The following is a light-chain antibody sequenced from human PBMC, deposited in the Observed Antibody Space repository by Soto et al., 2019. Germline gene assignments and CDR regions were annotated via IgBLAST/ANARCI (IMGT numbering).Light chain of an antibody. V-gene: IGLV2-14*01. Sequence: QSALTQPASVSGSPGQSITISCTGTSSDVGAYNYVSWYQQYPGKAPKVMIFEVSHRPSGVSNRFSGSKSGNTAPLTISGLQGEDEADYYCISYASTCLYVSGTGTKRTVL. J-gene: IGLJ1*01. CDR1: SSDVGAYNY. CDR3: ISYASTCLYV. CDR2: EVS.